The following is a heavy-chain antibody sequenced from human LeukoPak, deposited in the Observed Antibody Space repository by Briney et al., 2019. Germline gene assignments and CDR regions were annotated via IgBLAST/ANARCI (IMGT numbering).Heavy chain of an antibody. V-gene: IGHV3-73*01. D-gene: IGHD3-16*01. CDR1: GFTFSGSA. CDR2: IRSKANSYAT. CDR3: ARDSDYVWGTFDGLDV. J-gene: IGHJ6*02. Sequence: GGSLKLSCAASGFTFSGSAMHWVRQASGKGLEWVGRIRSKANSYATAYAASVKGRFTISRDDSKNTAYLQMNSLKTEDTAVYFCARDSDYVWGTFDGLDVWGLGTTVTVSS.